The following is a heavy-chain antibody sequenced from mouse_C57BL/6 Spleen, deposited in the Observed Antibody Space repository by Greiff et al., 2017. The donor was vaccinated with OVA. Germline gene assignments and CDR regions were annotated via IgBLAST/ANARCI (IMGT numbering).Heavy chain of an antibody. CDR1: GYTFTSYG. V-gene: IGHV1-81*01. J-gene: IGHJ3*01. D-gene: IGHD4-1*01. CDR2: IYPRSGNT. CDR3: ARNWDGEGLWFAY. Sequence: QVQLQQSGAELARPGASVKLSCKASGYTFTSYGISWVKQRTGQGLEWIGEIYPRSGNTYYNEKFKGKATLTADKSSSTAYMELRSLTSEDSAVYFCARNWDGEGLWFAYWGQGTLVTVSA.